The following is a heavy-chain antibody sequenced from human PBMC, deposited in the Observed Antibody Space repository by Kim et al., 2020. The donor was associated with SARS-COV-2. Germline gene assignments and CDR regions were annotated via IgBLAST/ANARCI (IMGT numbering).Heavy chain of an antibody. Sequence: GGSLRLSCAASGFTFSSYWMSWVRQAPGKGLEWVANIKQDGSEKYYVDSVKGRFTISRDNAKNSLYLQMNSLRAEDTAVYYCARGLRYFDWLYTSYYYGMDVWGQGTTVTVSS. J-gene: IGHJ6*02. D-gene: IGHD3-9*01. CDR1: GFTFSSYW. CDR3: ARGLRYFDWLYTSYYYGMDV. V-gene: IGHV3-7*01. CDR2: IKQDGSEK.